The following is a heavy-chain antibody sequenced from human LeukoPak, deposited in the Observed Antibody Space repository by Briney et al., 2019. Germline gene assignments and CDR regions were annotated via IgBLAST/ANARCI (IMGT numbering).Heavy chain of an antibody. CDR2: ISYSGST. J-gene: IGHJ4*02. CDR1: GGSINSYY. Sequence: SETLSLTCTVSGGSINSYYWSWIRQPPGKGLEWIGYISYSGSTNYNPSLKSRVTISLDTSETKFFLKLSSVTTADTALYYCARGNANWGQGTLVTVSS. CDR3: ARGNAN. V-gene: IGHV4-59*01.